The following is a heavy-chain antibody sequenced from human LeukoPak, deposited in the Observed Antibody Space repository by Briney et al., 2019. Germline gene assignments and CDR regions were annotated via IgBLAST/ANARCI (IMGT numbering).Heavy chain of an antibody. CDR3: ARDSIGGKDLDY. V-gene: IGHV1-18*01. D-gene: IGHD2/OR15-2a*01. J-gene: IGHJ4*02. CDR1: GYTFTSYG. Sequence: ASVKVSCKASGYTFTSYGISWVRQAPGQGLEWMGWISAYNGNTNYAQKLQGRVTMTTDTSTSTAYMGLRSLGSDDTAVYYCARDSIGGKDLDYWGQGTLVTVSS. CDR2: ISAYNGNT.